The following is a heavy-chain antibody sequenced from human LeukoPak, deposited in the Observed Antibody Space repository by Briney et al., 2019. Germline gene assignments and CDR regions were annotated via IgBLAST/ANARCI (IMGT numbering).Heavy chain of an antibody. CDR3: DRLAGIYTPLDP. CDR1: GGSISSYY. CDR2: IYYSGST. Sequence: PSETLSLTCTVSGGSISSYYWSWIRQPPAKGLGWVGYIYYSGSTNYNASLKSRLSISVDTSRHQFSLKLSSVTAAATAISHSDRLAGIYTPLDPWGPGTLVTVSS. V-gene: IGHV4-59*01. J-gene: IGHJ5*02. D-gene: IGHD1-14*01.